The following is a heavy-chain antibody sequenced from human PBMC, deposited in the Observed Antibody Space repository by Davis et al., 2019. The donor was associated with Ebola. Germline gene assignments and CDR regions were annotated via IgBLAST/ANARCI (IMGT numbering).Heavy chain of an antibody. Sequence: GESLKISCAASGFTFSGSAMHWVRQASGNGLEWVGRIRSKANSYATAYAASVKGRFTISRDDSKNTAYLQMNSLKTEDTAVYYCTSTVPDYWGQGTLVTVSS. J-gene: IGHJ4*02. V-gene: IGHV3-73*01. D-gene: IGHD4-17*01. CDR1: GFTFSGSA. CDR2: IRSKANSYAT. CDR3: TSTVPDY.